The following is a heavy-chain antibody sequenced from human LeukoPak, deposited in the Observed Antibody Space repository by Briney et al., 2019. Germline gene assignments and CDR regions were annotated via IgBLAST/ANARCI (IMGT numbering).Heavy chain of an antibody. V-gene: IGHV1-69*13. J-gene: IGHJ4*02. CDR1: GSTFSSYA. D-gene: IGHD5-12*01. Sequence: SVKVSCKASGSTFSSYAISWVRQAPGQGLEWMGGIIPIFGTANYAQKFQGRVTITADESTSTAYMELSSLRSEDTAVYYCARDSSGYDYFDYWGQGTLVTVPS. CDR2: IIPIFGTA. CDR3: ARDSSGYDYFDY.